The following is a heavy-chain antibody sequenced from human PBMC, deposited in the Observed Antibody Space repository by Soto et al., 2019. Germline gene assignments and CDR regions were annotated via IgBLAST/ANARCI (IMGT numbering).Heavy chain of an antibody. CDR1: GGSISSSSYY. CDR2: IYYSGST. CDR3: ARVVGATGADY. D-gene: IGHD1-26*01. J-gene: IGHJ4*02. Sequence: SETLSLTCTVSGGSISSSSYYWGWIRQPPGKGLEWIGSIYYSGSTYYNLSLKSRVTISVDTSKNQFSLKLSSVTAADTAVYYCARVVGATGADYWGQGTLVTVSS. V-gene: IGHV4-39*01.